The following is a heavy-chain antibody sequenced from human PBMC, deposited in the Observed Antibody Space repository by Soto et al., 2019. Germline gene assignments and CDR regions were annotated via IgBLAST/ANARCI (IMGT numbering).Heavy chain of an antibody. J-gene: IGHJ3*02. CDR3: ARDPRALDM. V-gene: IGHV3-48*01. CDR1: GFTFSSYS. CDR2: ISGRSVI. Sequence: GGSLRLSCAASGFTFSSYSMNWVRQAPGKGLEWVSYISGRSVIHYADSVRGRFTISRDNAKNSLYLQMDSLTAEDTAIYYCARDPRALDMWGQGTMVTVSS.